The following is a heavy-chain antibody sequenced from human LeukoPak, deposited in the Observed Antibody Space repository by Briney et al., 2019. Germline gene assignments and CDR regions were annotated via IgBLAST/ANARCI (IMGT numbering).Heavy chain of an antibody. CDR1: GFTFNNYW. D-gene: IGHD6-19*01. Sequence: PGGSLRLSCAASGFTFNNYWMHWVRQVPGKGLVWVSRINRDGSRTNYVDSAKGRFTVSRDNAKNTLYLQMNSLRAEDTAVYYCAKEGIAVAGTHFDYWGQGTLVTVSS. J-gene: IGHJ4*02. V-gene: IGHV3-74*01. CDR3: AKEGIAVAGTHFDY. CDR2: INRDGSRT.